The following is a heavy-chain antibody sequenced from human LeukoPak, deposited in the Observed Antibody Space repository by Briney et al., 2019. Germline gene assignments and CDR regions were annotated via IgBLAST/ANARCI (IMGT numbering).Heavy chain of an antibody. CDR3: AIPGFGELLGSWFDP. CDR2: IIPIFGTA. V-gene: IGHV1-69*13. D-gene: IGHD3-10*01. Sequence: GASVKVSCKASGYTFNNHYMYWVRQAPGQGLEWMGGIIPIFGTANYAQKFQGRVTITADESTSTAYMELSSLRSEDTAVYYCAIPGFGELLGSWFDPWGQGTLVTVSS. CDR1: GYTFNNHY. J-gene: IGHJ5*02.